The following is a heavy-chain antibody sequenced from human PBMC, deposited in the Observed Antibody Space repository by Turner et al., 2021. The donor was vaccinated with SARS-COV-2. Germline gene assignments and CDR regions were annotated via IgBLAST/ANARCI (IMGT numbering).Heavy chain of an antibody. CDR2: IYYSGIT. V-gene: IGHV4-39*01. CDR3: ARLPERYFFDY. Sequence: LQLQESGPGLVKPSETLSLTCTVSGGSITTNYDYWGWIRQPPGKGLEWIGSIYYSGITYYNPSLNSRVTISVDTSKSQFSLKLSSLTAADTAVYYCARLPERYFFDYWGQGSLVTVSS. CDR1: GGSITTNYDY. J-gene: IGHJ4*02.